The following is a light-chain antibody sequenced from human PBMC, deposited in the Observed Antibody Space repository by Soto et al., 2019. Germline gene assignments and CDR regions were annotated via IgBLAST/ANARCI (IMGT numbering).Light chain of an antibody. CDR2: GAS. J-gene: IGKJ2*01. CDR3: QQYNNWHPYT. CDR1: QSVSSN. Sequence: EIVMTQSPATLSVSPGERATLSCRASQSVSSNLAWYQQKPGQAPRLLIYGASTRATGIPARFSGSGSGTEFNLTLSSLQSEDFAVYYCQQYNNWHPYTFGQGTKLEIK. V-gene: IGKV3-15*01.